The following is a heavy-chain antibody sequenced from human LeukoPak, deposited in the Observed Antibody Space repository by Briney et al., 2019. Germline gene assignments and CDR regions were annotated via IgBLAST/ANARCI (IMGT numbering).Heavy chain of an antibody. CDR3: AREDIVVVRTFDP. V-gene: IGHV4-61*02. Sequence: SETLSLTCTVSGGSISSGSYYWSWIRQPAGKGLEWIGRIYTSGSTDYNPSLKSRVTISIDTSKNQFSLKLSSVTAADTAVYYCAREDIVVVRTFDPWGQGTLVTVSS. D-gene: IGHD2-2*01. J-gene: IGHJ5*02. CDR2: IYTSGST. CDR1: GGSISSGSYY.